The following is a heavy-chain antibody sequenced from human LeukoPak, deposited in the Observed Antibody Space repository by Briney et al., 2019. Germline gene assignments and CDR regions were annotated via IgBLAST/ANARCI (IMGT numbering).Heavy chain of an antibody. V-gene: IGHV5-51*01. CDR2: IYPGDSDT. CDR3: ARLGYYYGPLERFYYYYYMDV. CDR1: GYSFTSYW. D-gene: IGHD3-10*01. J-gene: IGHJ6*03. Sequence: GESLKISCKGSGYSFTSYWIGWVRQMPGKGLEWMGIIYPGDSDTRYSPSFQGQVTISADKSISTAYLQWSSLKASDTAMYYSARLGYYYGPLERFYYYYYMDVWGKGTTVTVSS.